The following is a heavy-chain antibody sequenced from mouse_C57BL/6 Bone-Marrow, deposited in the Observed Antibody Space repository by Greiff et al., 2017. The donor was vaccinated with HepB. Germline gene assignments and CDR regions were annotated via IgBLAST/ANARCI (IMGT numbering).Heavy chain of an antibody. Sequence: EVKLMESEGGLVQPGSSMKLSCTASGFTFSDYYMAWVRQVPEKGLEWVANINYDGSSTYYLDSLKSRFIISRDNAKNILYLQMSSLKSEDTATYYCARLLIYYYGSTGYWGQGTTLTVSS. J-gene: IGHJ2*01. CDR1: GFTFSDYY. D-gene: IGHD1-1*01. CDR3: ARLLIYYYGSTGY. V-gene: IGHV5-16*01. CDR2: INYDGSST.